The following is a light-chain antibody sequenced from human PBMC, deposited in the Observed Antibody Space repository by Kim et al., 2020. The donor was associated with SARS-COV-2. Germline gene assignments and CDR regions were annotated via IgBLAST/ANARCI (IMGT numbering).Light chain of an antibody. J-gene: IGKJ2*01. V-gene: IGKV3-20*01. CDR3: QQYGTSPYT. CDR2: GVS. Sequence: EIVLTQSPGTLSLSPGERATLSCRASQSVPSSSLAWYLQKPGQAPRLLIYGVSSRATGIPDRFSGSGSGTDFTLTISRLEPEDFAVFYCQQYGTSPYTFGQGTKLEI. CDR1: QSVPSSS.